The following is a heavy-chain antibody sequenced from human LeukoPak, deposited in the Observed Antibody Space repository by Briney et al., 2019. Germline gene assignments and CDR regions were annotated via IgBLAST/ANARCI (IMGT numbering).Heavy chain of an antibody. CDR2: ISVSGST. J-gene: IGHJ5*02. D-gene: IGHD1-26*01. V-gene: IGHV3-48*01. CDR3: ARDRKSGSYQGGFDP. Sequence: GGSLRLSCEASGFILDTYSMIWVRQAPGKGLEYIAYISVSGSTDYADSVKGRFTISRDSAKNSLYLQINRLRGEDTAVYYCARDRKSGSYQGGFDPWGQGTLVTVSS. CDR1: GFILDTYS.